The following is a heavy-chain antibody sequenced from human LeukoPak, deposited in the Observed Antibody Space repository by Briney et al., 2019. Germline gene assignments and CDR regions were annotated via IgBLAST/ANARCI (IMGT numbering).Heavy chain of an antibody. J-gene: IGHJ6*02. CDR3: ARHGFLGVPPGMVRETSPSYYGMDV. V-gene: IGHV4-59*08. Sequence: SETLSLTCSVSGGSISTYYWSWIRQPPGKGLEWIGYIYNSGSTNYNPSLTSRVTLSVDPSKNQFSLRMNSVTAAETAVYYCARHGFLGVPPGMVRETSPSYYGMDVWGQGTTVTVSS. CDR1: GGSISTYY. CDR2: IYNSGST. D-gene: IGHD3-10*01.